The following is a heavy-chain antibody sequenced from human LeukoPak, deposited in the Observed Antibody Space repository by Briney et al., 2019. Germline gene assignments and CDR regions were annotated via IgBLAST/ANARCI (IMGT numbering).Heavy chain of an antibody. Sequence: SETLSLTCTVPGGSIRSSNYYWGWIRQPPGRGLEWIGIIYYSGSTYYNPSLKSRVTISGDTSKNQISLKLNSVTAADTAVYYCARSLAGPRARPSDYWGQGILVAVSS. CDR1: GGSIRSSNYY. CDR3: ARSLAGPRARPSDY. D-gene: IGHD6-19*01. CDR2: IYYSGST. V-gene: IGHV4-39*01. J-gene: IGHJ4*02.